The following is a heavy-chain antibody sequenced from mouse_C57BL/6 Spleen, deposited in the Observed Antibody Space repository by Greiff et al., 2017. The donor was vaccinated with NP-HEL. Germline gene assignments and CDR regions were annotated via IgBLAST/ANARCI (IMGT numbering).Heavy chain of an antibody. CDR3: ARDSSGLFAY. V-gene: IGHV14-2*01. CDR1: GFNITDYY. CDR2: IDPEDGET. J-gene: IGHJ3*01. D-gene: IGHD3-2*02. Sequence: VQLQQSGAELVKPGASVKLSCTASGFNITDYYMHWVKQRPVQGLEWIGRIDPEDGETKYAPKFQGKATITADTSSNTAYLQLSSLTSEDTAVYYCARDSSGLFAYWGQGTLVTVSA.